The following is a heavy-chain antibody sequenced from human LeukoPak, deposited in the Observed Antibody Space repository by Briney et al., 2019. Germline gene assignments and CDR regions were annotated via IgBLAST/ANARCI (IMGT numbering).Heavy chain of an antibody. CDR3: ARDGSSGSLHFDY. J-gene: IGHJ4*02. CDR2: IWVDGSNK. D-gene: IGHD3-10*01. CDR1: GFTFSIFG. V-gene: IGHV3-33*01. Sequence: GGSLRLSCAASGFTFSIFGMHWVRQAPGKGLEWVAVIWVDGSNKYYADSVKGRFTISRDNSKNTLYLQMDSLRAEDTALYYCARDGSSGSLHFDYWGQGTLVTVSS.